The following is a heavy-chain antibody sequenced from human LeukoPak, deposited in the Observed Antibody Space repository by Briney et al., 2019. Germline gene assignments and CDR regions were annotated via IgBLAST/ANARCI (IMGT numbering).Heavy chain of an antibody. J-gene: IGHJ6*03. CDR2: INTNTGNP. CDR1: GYTFTSYA. V-gene: IGHV7-4-1*02. CDR3: ARGPSYYDFWSGYLSYFMDV. Sequence: GASVKVSCKASGYTFTSYAMNWVRQAPGQGLEWMGWINTNTGNPTYAQGFTGRFVFSLDTSVSTAYLQISSLKAEDTAVYYCARGPSYYDFWSGYLSYFMDVWGKGTTVTVSS. D-gene: IGHD3-3*01.